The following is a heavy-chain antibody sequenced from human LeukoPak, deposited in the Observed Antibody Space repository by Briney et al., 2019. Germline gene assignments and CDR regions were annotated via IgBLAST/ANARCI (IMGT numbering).Heavy chain of an antibody. J-gene: IGHJ4*02. CDR3: ARSRPPIWPGLDY. D-gene: IGHD2-21*01. V-gene: IGHV3-21*01. CDR1: GFTFSSYS. Sequence: GGSLRLSCAASGFTFSSYSMKWVLQAPGKGLEWVSSISSSSSYIYYADSVKGRFTISRDNAKNSLYLQMNSLRAEDTAVYYCARSRPPIWPGLDYWGQGTLVTVSS. CDR2: ISSSSSYI.